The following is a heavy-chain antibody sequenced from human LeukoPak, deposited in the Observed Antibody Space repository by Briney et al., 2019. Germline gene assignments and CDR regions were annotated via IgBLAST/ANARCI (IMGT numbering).Heavy chain of an antibody. D-gene: IGHD3-10*01. Sequence: PGGSLRLSCTVSGFTFSSYWMHWVRQTPGKGLVGVSRINPDGSSTSYADSVKGRFTISRDNAKNTLYLQMNSLRVEDTAVFCCAKGVGGSANYYYMDVWGKGTTVTVSS. V-gene: IGHV3-74*01. CDR2: INPDGSST. CDR1: GFTFSSYW. J-gene: IGHJ6*03. CDR3: AKGVGGSANYYYMDV.